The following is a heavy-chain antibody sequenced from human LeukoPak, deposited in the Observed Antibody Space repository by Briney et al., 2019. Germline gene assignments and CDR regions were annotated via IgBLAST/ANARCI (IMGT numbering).Heavy chain of an antibody. CDR2: IYHSGST. J-gene: IGHJ5*02. D-gene: IGHD3-22*01. CDR3: ARLVVGIGYESSGYYYDWFDP. V-gene: IGHV4-30-2*01. Sequence: PTETLSLTCAVSGGSISSGGYSWSWIRQPPGKGLEWIGYIYHSGSTYYNPSLKSRVTISVDRSKNQFSLKLSSVTAADTAVYYCARLVVGIGYESSGYYYDWFDPWGQGTLVTVSS. CDR1: GGSISSGGYS.